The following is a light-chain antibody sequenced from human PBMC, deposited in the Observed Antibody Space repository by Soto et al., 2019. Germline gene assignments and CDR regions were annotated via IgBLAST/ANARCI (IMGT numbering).Light chain of an antibody. V-gene: IGKV1-12*01. J-gene: IGKJ1*01. CDR1: QGISSW. CDR3: QQYNSYS. CDR2: AAS. Sequence: DIHMIQSTSSVSASLGGRITIICRASQGISSWLAWYQQKPGKAPKLLIYAASSLQSGVLSRFSGSGSGTEFTLTISSLQPDDFAAYYCQQYNSYSFGQGTKVDI.